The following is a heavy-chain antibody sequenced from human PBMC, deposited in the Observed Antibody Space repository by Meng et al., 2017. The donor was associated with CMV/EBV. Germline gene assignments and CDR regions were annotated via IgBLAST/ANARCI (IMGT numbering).Heavy chain of an antibody. J-gene: IGHJ4*02. D-gene: IGHD3-10*01. CDR3: ASVQGLGVS. V-gene: IGHV4-61*02. Sequence: QTHQEDLGPGLVKLSHTLSPTCTVSGGSISSGSYYWSWIRQPAGKGLEWIGRIYTSGSTNYNPSLKSRVTISVDTSKNQFSLKLSSVTAADTAVYYCASVQGLGVSWGQGTLVTVSS. CDR1: GGSISSGSYY. CDR2: IYTSGST.